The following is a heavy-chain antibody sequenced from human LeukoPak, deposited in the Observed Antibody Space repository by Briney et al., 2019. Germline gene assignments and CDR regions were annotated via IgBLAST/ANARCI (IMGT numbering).Heavy chain of an antibody. D-gene: IGHD5-24*01. Sequence: EASVKVSCKASGGTFTHFVISWLRQAPGQGLEWMGGIAPISGTPVYTQKFQDRVNITAATSTNTAYMEMSSLTSEDTAVYYCARRRDGYNHLDYWGQGTLVTVSS. J-gene: IGHJ4*02. CDR2: IAPISGTP. CDR3: ARRRDGYNHLDY. CDR1: GGTFTHFV. V-gene: IGHV1-69*06.